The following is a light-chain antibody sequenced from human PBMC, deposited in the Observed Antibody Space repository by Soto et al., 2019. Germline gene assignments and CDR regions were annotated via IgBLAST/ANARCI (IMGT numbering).Light chain of an antibody. CDR3: QQNNKWPPVT. CDR1: QTISND. V-gene: IGKV3-15*01. CDR2: GAS. J-gene: IGKJ4*01. Sequence: EVVMTQSPATVSVSPGEGVTLSCRASQTISNDLAWYQQKPGQAPRLLIYGASTRATGVPARFSGGGSGTEFPLTISSLQSEDFAFYYCQQNNKWPPVTFGGGTKVDIK.